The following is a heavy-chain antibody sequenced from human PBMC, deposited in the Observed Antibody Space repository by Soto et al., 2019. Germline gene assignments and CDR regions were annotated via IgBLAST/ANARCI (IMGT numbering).Heavy chain of an antibody. V-gene: IGHV4-31*03. Sequence: QVQLQESGPGLVKPSQTLSLTCTVSGGSISSGGYYWSWIRQHPGKGLEWIGYIYYSGSTYYNPSLTSRLTISVDTSKNQSSLKLSSVTAADTAVYYCARRYGGNFDYWGQGTLVTVSS. CDR2: IYYSGST. CDR1: GGSISSGGYY. J-gene: IGHJ4*02. CDR3: ARRYGGNFDY. D-gene: IGHD2-15*01.